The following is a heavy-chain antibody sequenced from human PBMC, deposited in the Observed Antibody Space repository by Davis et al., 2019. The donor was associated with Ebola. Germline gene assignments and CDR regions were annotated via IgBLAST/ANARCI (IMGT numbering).Heavy chain of an antibody. J-gene: IGHJ5*02. CDR3: ARTTLTSVSDLGLGYTFFDP. CDR1: GGSFSGYY. Sequence: SETLSLTCAVYGGSFSGYYWSWIRQPPGKGLEWIGEIGHSGNADYNPSLESRVTISVDTSKSQLSLRLNSVTAADTAVYYCARTTLTSVSDLGLGYTFFDPWGQGTLVNVSS. CDR2: IGHSGNA. V-gene: IGHV4-34*01. D-gene: IGHD4-17*01.